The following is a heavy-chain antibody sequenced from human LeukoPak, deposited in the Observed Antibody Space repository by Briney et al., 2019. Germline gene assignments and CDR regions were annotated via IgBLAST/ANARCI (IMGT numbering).Heavy chain of an antibody. J-gene: IGHJ3*02. Sequence: PSETLSLTCTVSGGSISSYYWSWIRQPPGKGLEWIGYIYYSGSTNYNPSLKSRVTISVDTSKNQFSLKLSSVTAADTAVYYCAAAAGRLAAFDIWGQGTMVTVSS. CDR1: GGSISSYY. CDR2: IYYSGST. CDR3: AAAAGRLAAFDI. V-gene: IGHV4-59*01. D-gene: IGHD6-13*01.